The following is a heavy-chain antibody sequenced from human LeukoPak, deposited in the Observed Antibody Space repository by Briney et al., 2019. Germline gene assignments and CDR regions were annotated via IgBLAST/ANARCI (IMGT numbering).Heavy chain of an antibody. Sequence: ASVKLFCNFSGYTFTYCHLSGARDPPAQGFEWMGGISAYDGNTNYAQKLQGRVTMTTDTSTSTAYMELRSLRSDDTAVYYCASGYLSGSTYYFDYWGQGTLVTVSS. J-gene: IGHJ4*02. V-gene: IGHV1-18*01. CDR3: ASGYLSGSTYYFDY. CDR2: ISAYDGNT. CDR1: GYTFTYCH. D-gene: IGHD1-26*01.